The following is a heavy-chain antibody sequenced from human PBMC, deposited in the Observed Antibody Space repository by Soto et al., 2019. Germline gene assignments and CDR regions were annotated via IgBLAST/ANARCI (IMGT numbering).Heavy chain of an antibody. CDR2: INPSGGSR. Sequence: ASVKVSCKASGYTFTSYYMHWLRQAPGQGLEWMGIINPSGGSRSYAQKFQGRVTMTRDTSTSTVYMQLRSLRSEDTAVYYCARDRNDLWSGYYGALEYWGQGTMVTVSS. D-gene: IGHD3-3*01. CDR3: ARDRNDLWSGYYGALEY. J-gene: IGHJ4*02. V-gene: IGHV1-46*01. CDR1: GYTFTSYY.